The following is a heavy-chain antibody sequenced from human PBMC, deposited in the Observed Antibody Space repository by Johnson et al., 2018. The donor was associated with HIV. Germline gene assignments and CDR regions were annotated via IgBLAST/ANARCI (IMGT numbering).Heavy chain of an antibody. CDR1: GFTFDDYA. CDR2: ISWNSGSI. CDR3: AKARGYSSSWYLGYDAFDI. Sequence: GGLVQPGRSLRLSCAASGFTFDDYAMHWVRQAPGKGLEWVSGISWNSGSIGYADSVKGRFTISRDNAKNSLYLQMNSLRAEDTALYYCAKARGYSSSWYLGYDAFDIWGQGTMVTFSS. D-gene: IGHD6-13*01. J-gene: IGHJ3*02. V-gene: IGHV3-9*01.